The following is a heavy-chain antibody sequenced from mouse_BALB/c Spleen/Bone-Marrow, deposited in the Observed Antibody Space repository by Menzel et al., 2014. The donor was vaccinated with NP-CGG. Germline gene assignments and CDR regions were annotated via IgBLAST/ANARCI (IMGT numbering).Heavy chain of an antibody. CDR1: GYTFTSYV. V-gene: IGHV1-14*01. CDR2: INPYNDGT. D-gene: IGHD5-1-1*01. CDR3: ARWRYPYAMDY. J-gene: IGHJ4*01. Sequence: EVQLQQSGPELVKPGASVRMSCKASGYTFTSYVMHWVKQKPGQGLEWIGYINPYNDGTKYNEKFKGKATLTSDKSSSTAYMELSSLTSEDSAVYYCARWRYPYAMDYWGQGTSVTVSS.